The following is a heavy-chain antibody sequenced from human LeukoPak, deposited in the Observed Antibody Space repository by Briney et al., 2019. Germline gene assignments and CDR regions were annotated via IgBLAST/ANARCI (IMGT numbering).Heavy chain of an antibody. CDR2: IYYSGST. Sequence: SETLSLTCAVSGYSISSGYYWGWIRQPPGKGLEWIGYIYYSGSTNYNPSLKSRVTISVDTSKNQFSLKLSSVTAADTAVYYCARMANTVRGVIITSYYFDYWGQGTLVTVSS. V-gene: IGHV4-61*01. CDR3: ARMANTVRGVIITSYYFDY. J-gene: IGHJ4*02. CDR1: GYSISSGYY. D-gene: IGHD3-10*01.